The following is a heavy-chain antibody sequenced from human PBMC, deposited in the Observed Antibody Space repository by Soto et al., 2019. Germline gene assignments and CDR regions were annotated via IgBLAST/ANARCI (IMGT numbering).Heavy chain of an antibody. D-gene: IGHD2-2*01. V-gene: IGHV5-10-1*01. J-gene: IGHJ5*02. Sequence: GESLKISCTGFGYTFTTFWISWVRQMPGRGLEWMGRIDPRDSYTNYSPSFQGHVTISADKSISTAYLQWGSLKASDTAMYYCAILFCSSSTCDSWFDPWGQGTLVTVSS. CDR3: AILFCSSSTCDSWFDP. CDR1: GYTFTTFW. CDR2: IDPRDSYT.